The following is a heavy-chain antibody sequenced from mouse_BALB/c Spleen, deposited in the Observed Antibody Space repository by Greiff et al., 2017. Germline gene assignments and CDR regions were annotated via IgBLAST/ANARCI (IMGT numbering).Heavy chain of an antibody. Sequence: VQLQQSGAELVKPGASVKLSCTASGFNIKDPYMHWVKQRPEQGLEWIGRIDPANGNTKYDPKFQGKATITADTSSNTAYLQLSSLTSEDTAVYYCARRGVTALYYYAMDYWGQGTSVTVSS. J-gene: IGHJ4*01. V-gene: IGHV14-3*02. CDR1: GFNIKDPY. CDR2: IDPANGNT. D-gene: IGHD2-1*01. CDR3: ARRGVTALYYYAMDY.